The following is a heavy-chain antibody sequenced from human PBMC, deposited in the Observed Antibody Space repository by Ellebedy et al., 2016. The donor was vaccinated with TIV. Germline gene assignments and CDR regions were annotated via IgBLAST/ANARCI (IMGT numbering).Heavy chain of an antibody. V-gene: IGHV1-69*13. J-gene: IGHJ6*03. CDR2: IIPIFGTA. Sequence: ASVKVSXXASGGTLSSHAISWVRQAPGQGLEWMGGIIPIFGTANYAQKFQGRVTITADESTSTAYMELSSLRSEDTAVYYCARVGTTGYYYMDVWGKGTTVTVSS. CDR1: GGTLSSHA. CDR3: ARVGTTGYYYMDV. D-gene: IGHD1-7*01.